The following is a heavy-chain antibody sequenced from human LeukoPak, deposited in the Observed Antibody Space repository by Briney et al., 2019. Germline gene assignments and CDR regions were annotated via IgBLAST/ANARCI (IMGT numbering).Heavy chain of an antibody. D-gene: IGHD2-15*01. CDR1: GGTFSSYA. CDR3: ASGGYCSGGSCYVGSSPAGELFDY. J-gene: IGHJ4*02. V-gene: IGHV1-69*05. Sequence: SVKVSCKASGGTFSSYAISWVRQAPGQGLEWMGGIIPIFGTANYVQKFQGRATITTDESKSTAYMELSSLRSEDTAVYYCASGGYCSGGSCYVGSSPAGELFDYWGQGTLVTVSS. CDR2: IIPIFGTA.